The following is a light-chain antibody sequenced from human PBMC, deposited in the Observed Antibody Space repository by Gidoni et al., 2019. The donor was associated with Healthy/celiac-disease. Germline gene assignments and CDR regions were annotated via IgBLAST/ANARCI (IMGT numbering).Light chain of an antibody. CDR2: GAS. Sequence: EIVLTQSPCTLSLSPGERATLSCRASQSVSSSYLAWYQQKPGQAPRLLIYGASSRATGIPDRCSGSGAGTDFTLTISRMEPEDFAVYYCQQYGSSPALTFGGGTKVEIK. CDR3: QQYGSSPALT. V-gene: IGKV3-20*01. J-gene: IGKJ4*01. CDR1: QSVSSSY.